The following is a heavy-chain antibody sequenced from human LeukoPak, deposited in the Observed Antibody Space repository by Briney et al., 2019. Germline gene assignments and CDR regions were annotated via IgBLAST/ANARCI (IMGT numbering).Heavy chain of an antibody. CDR3: ASLNWFDP. Sequence: GGSLRLSCAASGFTVSSYSMSWVRQAPGKGLEWVSSISSSSSYIYYADSVNFPFTISRYNAKHSLYLHMNSLRAEDTAVYYCASLNWFDPWGQGTLVTVSS. CDR1: GFTVSSYS. CDR2: ISSSSSYI. V-gene: IGHV3-21*01. J-gene: IGHJ5*02.